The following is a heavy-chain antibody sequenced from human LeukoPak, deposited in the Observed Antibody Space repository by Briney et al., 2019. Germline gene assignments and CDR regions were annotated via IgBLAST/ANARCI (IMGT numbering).Heavy chain of an antibody. V-gene: IGHV4-59*08. Sequence: SETLSLTCTVSGGSISSYYWSWIRQPPGKGLEWIGYIYYSGSTNYNPSLKSRVTISVDTSKNQFSLKLSSVTAADTAVYYCARYSNYVRYYFDYWGQGTLATVSS. CDR2: IYYSGST. CDR1: GGSISSYY. D-gene: IGHD4-11*01. J-gene: IGHJ4*02. CDR3: ARYSNYVRYYFDY.